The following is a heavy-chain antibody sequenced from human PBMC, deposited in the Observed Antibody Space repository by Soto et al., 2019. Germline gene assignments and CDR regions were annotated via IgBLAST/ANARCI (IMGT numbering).Heavy chain of an antibody. CDR1: GFTFSSYW. Sequence: GGSLRLSCAASGFTFSSYWMHWVRQAPGKGLVWVSRINSDGSSTSYADSVKGRFTISRDNAKNTLYLQMNSLGAEDTAAYYCARVAYYDSSGYYRDYYGMDVWGQGTTVTVSS. D-gene: IGHD3-22*01. V-gene: IGHV3-74*01. J-gene: IGHJ6*02. CDR3: ARVAYYDSSGYYRDYYGMDV. CDR2: INSDGSST.